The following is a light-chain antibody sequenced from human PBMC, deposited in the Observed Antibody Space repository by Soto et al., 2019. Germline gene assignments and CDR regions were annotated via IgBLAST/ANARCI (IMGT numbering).Light chain of an antibody. V-gene: IGKV1-17*01. J-gene: IGKJ3*01. CDR3: LQHDTYPFT. CDR2: AAS. Sequence: IQLSQAPSTLAASVGGSVTFTCRASQGIRNNVAWYQQKPGKAPKRLIYAASSLQTGVPSRFSGSGSGTEFTLTISSLQPEDFATYCCLQHDTYPFTFGPGTKVDIK. CDR1: QGIRNN.